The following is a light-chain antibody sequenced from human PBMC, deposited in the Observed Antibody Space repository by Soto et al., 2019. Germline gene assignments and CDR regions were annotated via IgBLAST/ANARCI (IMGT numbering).Light chain of an antibody. Sequence: EVVMTQSPATLSVSPGEGATLSCRASQSVSSKLAWYQQKPGQAPRLLIYGASTRATGIPARFSGSESGTGVAFTLRSPPVEDFAFYYCQQYDNWPFTFGPGTKVDIK. CDR1: QSVSSK. CDR2: GAS. J-gene: IGKJ3*01. V-gene: IGKV3-15*01. CDR3: QQYDNWPFT.